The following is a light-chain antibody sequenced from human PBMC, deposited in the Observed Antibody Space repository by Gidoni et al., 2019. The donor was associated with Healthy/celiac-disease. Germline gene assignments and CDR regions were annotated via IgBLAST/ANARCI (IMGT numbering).Light chain of an antibody. J-gene: IGLJ2*01. Sequence: QSVLTQPPSVSGAPGQRVTISCTGSSSNIGAGYAVHWYQQLPGPAPKLLIYGTSNRPSGVPDRFSGSKSGTSASLAITGLQAEDEADYYCQSYDSSLSVVVFGGGTKLTVL. CDR1: SSNIGAGYA. CDR3: QSYDSSLSVVV. V-gene: IGLV1-40*01. CDR2: GTS.